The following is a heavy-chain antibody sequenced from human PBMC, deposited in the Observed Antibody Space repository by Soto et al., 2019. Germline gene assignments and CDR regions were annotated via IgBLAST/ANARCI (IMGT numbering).Heavy chain of an antibody. V-gene: IGHV4-59*08. D-gene: IGHD1-1*01. CDR3: VRQGIGNLHGLVDV. Sequence: QVQLQQSGPGLVKPSETLSLTCSVSSGPSSSHNWGWIRQPPGRGLEWIGYVYSTVGTSYNPTLKSRVTISADTSTNHISLTLTSVTAADTDVYYCVRQGIGNLHGLVDVWGQGTRVRVSS. J-gene: IGHJ6*02. CDR2: VYSTVGT. CDR1: SGPSSSHN.